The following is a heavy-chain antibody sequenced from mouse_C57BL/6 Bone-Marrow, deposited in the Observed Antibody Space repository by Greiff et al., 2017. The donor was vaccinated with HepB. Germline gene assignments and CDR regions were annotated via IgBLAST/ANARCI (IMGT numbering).Heavy chain of an antibody. V-gene: IGHV5-12*01. CDR1: GFTFSDYY. CDR3: ARPLIYYYGSSSYWYFDV. J-gene: IGHJ1*03. CDR2: ISNGGGST. D-gene: IGHD1-1*01. Sequence: EVMLVESGGGLVQPGGSLKLSCAASGFTFSDYYMYWVRQTPEKRLEWVAYISNGGGSTYYPDTVKGRFTISRDNAKNTLYLQMSRLKSEDTAMYYCARPLIYYYGSSSYWYFDVWGTGTTVTVSS.